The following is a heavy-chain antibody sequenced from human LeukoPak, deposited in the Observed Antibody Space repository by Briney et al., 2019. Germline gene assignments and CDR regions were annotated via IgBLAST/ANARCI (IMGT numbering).Heavy chain of an antibody. D-gene: IGHD2-2*01. J-gene: IGHJ4*02. CDR3: AKDTWRSTSPVGGFDY. CDR1: GFTFSSYA. V-gene: IGHV3-23*01. CDR2: ISGSGGST. Sequence: GGSLRLSCAASGFTFSSYAMSWVRQAPGKGLEWVSAISGSGGSTYYADSVKGRFTISRDSSKHTVSLQMNSLRAEDTAVYYCAKDTWRSTSPVGGFDYSGQGTLVTVSS.